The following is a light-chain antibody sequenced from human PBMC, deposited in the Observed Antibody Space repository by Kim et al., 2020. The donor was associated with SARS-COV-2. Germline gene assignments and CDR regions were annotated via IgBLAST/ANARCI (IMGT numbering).Light chain of an antibody. V-gene: IGLV2-14*03. CDR3: SSYTSSSTPVV. CDR2: DVS. CDR1: SSDVGGYTY. Sequence: SITISCTGTSSDVGGYTYVSWYQQHPGKAPKLRIYDVSNRPSGVSNRFSGSKSGNTASLTISGLQAEDEADYYCSSYTSSSTPVVFGGGTQLTVL. J-gene: IGLJ2*01.